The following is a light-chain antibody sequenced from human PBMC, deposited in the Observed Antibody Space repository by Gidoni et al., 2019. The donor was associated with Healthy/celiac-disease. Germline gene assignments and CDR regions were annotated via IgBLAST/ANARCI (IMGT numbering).Light chain of an antibody. J-gene: IGKJ1*01. Sequence: EIVFTQSPCTLSLSPGERATLSCRASQSVSSSYLAWYQQKPGQAPRLLIYGASSRATGIPDRFSGSGSGTDFNLTISRLEPEDVAVYECKQYGSSPRTFGQGTKVEIK. CDR3: KQYGSSPRT. V-gene: IGKV3-20*01. CDR2: GAS. CDR1: QSVSSSY.